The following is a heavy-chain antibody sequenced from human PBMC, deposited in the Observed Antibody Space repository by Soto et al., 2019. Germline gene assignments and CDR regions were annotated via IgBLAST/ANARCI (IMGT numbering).Heavy chain of an antibody. CDR1: GGTFSSYA. V-gene: IGHV1-69*01. Sequence: QVPLVQSGAEVKKPGSSVTVSCKASGGTFSSYAIHWVRHAPGQGLEWMGVIITRYGPAKYAQRFQGRVTITADESTTTVYMELTSLTSQDTAVYYCARVTSMVRGVIDNWFNPWGHGTLVTVSS. CDR2: IITRYGPA. CDR3: ARVTSMVRGVIDNWFNP. D-gene: IGHD3-10*01. J-gene: IGHJ5*02.